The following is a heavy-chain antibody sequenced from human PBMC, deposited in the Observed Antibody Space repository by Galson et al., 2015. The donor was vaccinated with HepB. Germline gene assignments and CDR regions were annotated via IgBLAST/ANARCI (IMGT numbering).Heavy chain of an antibody. CDR3: ARVGRSYGSRNFDY. Sequence: TLSLTCAVYGGSFSGYYWSWIRQPPGKGLEWIGEINHSGSTNYNPSLKSRVTISVDTSKNQFSLKLSSVTAAGTAVYYCARVGRSYGSRNFDYWGQGTLVTVSS. CDR2: INHSGST. V-gene: IGHV4-34*01. D-gene: IGHD3-10*01. J-gene: IGHJ4*02. CDR1: GGSFSGYY.